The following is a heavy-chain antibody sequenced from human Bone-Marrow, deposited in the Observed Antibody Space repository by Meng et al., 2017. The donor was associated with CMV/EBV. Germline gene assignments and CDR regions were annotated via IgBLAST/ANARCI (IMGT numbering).Heavy chain of an antibody. CDR2: ISSSSGYI. Sequence: GGSLILSGAASRFTFSGYNINWVRQAPAKGLEWVSSISSSSGYIYYADSVKGRFTISRDNSKNTLYLQMNSLRAEDTAVYYCAREPEYSSSFDYWCQGTLVAVSS. V-gene: IGHV3-21*01. D-gene: IGHD6-6*01. J-gene: IGHJ4*02. CDR3: AREPEYSSSFDY. CDR1: RFTFSGYN.